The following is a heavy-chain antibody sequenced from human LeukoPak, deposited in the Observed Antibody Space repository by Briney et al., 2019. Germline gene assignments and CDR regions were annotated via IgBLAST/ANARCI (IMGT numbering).Heavy chain of an antibody. CDR2: MNPNSGNT. D-gene: IGHD2-2*01. J-gene: IGHJ4*02. Sequence: GASVKVSCKASGYTFTSYDINWVRQATGQGLEWMGWMNPNSGNTGYAQKFQGRVTITRNTSISTAYMELSSLRSEDTAVYYCARGRLGPSGGEYQLLDWGQGTLVTVSS. CDR1: GYTFTSYD. V-gene: IGHV1-8*03. CDR3: ARGRLGPSGGEYQLLD.